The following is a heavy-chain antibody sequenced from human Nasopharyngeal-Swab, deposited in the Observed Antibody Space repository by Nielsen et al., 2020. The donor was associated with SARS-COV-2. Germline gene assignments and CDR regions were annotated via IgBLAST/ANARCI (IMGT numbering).Heavy chain of an antibody. CDR2: FYTSGDT. D-gene: IGHD1-14*01. CDR1: GFTVSSNY. Sequence: GGSLRPSCAAPGFTVSSNYMSWVRQAPGKGLEWVSVFYTSGDTYYAVSVKGRFTISRDNSKNTLSLQVNSLRAEDTAVYYCARGRPGHYFDYWGQGTLVTVSS. CDR3: ARGRPGHYFDY. V-gene: IGHV3-53*01. J-gene: IGHJ4*02.